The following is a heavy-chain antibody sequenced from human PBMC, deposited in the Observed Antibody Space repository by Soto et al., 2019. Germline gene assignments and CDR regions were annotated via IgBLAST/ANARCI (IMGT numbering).Heavy chain of an antibody. J-gene: IGHJ4*01. V-gene: IGHV3-7*01. D-gene: IGHD3-10*01. CDR3: ARLGLWFGELGLFDY. Sequence: EVQLVESGGGLVQPGGSLRLSCAASGFTFSNSWMSWVRQAPGKGLEWVANIKQDDSETYYVDSVKGRVTISRDNAKNSLYLQMNSLRAEDTAVYYCARLGLWFGELGLFDYWGHGTLVTVSS. CDR1: GFTFSNSW. CDR2: IKQDDSET.